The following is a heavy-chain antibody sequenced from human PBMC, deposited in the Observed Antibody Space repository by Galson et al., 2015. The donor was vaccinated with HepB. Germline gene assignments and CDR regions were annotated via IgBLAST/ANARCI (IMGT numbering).Heavy chain of an antibody. J-gene: IGHJ4*02. D-gene: IGHD5-12*01. Sequence: SLRLSCAASGFTFSSYGMHWVRQAPGKGLEWVAVISYDGSNKYYADSVKGRFTISRDNSKNTLYLQMNSLRAEDTAVYYCAKDEGSGYDLGVDYWGQGTLVTVSS. CDR2: ISYDGSNK. CDR3: AKDEGSGYDLGVDY. V-gene: IGHV3-30*18. CDR1: GFTFSSYG.